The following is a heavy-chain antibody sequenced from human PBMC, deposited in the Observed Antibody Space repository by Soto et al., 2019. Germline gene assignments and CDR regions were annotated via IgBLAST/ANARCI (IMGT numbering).Heavy chain of an antibody. CDR1: GGTFSSYA. D-gene: IGHD2-2*01. CDR3: ASEALPIVVVPAATRYYFDY. V-gene: IGHV1-69*01. Sequence: QVQLVQSGAEVKKPGSSVKVSCKASGGTFSSYAISWVRQAPGQGLEWMGGIIPIFGTANYAQKFQGRVTITADESTSTAYMELSSLRSEDTAVYYCASEALPIVVVPAATRYYFDYWGQGTLVTVSS. CDR2: IIPIFGTA. J-gene: IGHJ4*02.